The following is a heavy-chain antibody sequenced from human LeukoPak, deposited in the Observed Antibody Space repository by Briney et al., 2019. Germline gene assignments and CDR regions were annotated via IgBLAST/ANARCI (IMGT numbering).Heavy chain of an antibody. J-gene: IGHJ6*03. CDR3: AKDTPYSYGPRKPAYYMDV. Sequence: GGSLRLSCAPSGFTFSSYGMHWVRQAPGKGLEWVAFIRYDGSNKYYADSVKGRFTISRDNSKNTLYLQMNSLRAEDTAVYYCAKDTPYSYGPRKPAYYMDVWGKGTTVTVSS. V-gene: IGHV3-30*02. CDR1: GFTFSSYG. CDR2: IRYDGSNK. D-gene: IGHD5-18*01.